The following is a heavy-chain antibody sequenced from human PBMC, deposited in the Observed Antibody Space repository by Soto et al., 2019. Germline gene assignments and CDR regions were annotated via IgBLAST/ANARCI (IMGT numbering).Heavy chain of an antibody. D-gene: IGHD1-1*01. V-gene: IGHV1-8*01. J-gene: IGHJ4*02. Sequence: ASVKVSCKASGYSFTSLDINWVLQTAGQGLEWMGWMQPSTGRTGYAQKFQGRVTMTRDTSINTAYMELTTLTSDYTAFYYCVRRVSAGVDYWAQGTLLTVSS. CDR2: MQPSTGRT. CDR3: VRRVSAGVDY. CDR1: GYSFTSLD.